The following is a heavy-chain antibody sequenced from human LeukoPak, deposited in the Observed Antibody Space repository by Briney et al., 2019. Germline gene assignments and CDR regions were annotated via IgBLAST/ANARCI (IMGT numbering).Heavy chain of an antibody. J-gene: IGHJ4*02. CDR3: ARGGVSWKLIWDY. D-gene: IGHD1-1*01. Sequence: ASVNVSCKASVYTFTSYDINWVRQATGQGLEWMGWMNPNSGNTGYAQKFRGRVTMTRNTSISTAYMELSSLRSEDTAVYYCARGGVSWKLIWDYWGKGTLVTVSS. V-gene: IGHV1-8*01. CDR2: MNPNSGNT. CDR1: VYTFTSYD.